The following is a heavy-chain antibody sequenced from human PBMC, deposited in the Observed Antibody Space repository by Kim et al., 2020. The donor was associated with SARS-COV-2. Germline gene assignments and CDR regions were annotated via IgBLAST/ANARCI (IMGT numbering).Heavy chain of an antibody. CDR1: GGSISSSSYY. Sequence: SETLSLTCTVSGGSISSSSYYWGWIRQPPGKGLEWIGSIYYSGSTYYNPSLKSRVTISVDTSKNQFSLKLSCVTAADTAVYYCARPDMVRGVPWWYFDLLCRGTLVTVSA. CDR2: IYYSGST. CDR3: ARPDMVRGVPWWYFDL. V-gene: IGHV4-39*01. J-gene: IGHJ2*01. D-gene: IGHD3-10*01.